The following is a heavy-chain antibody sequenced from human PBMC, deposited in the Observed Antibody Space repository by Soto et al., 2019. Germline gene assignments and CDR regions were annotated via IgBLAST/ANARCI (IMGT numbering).Heavy chain of an antibody. D-gene: IGHD3-3*01. CDR2: ISAYNGNT. J-gene: IGHJ6*03. CDR1: GYTFTSYG. CDR3: ARASNYDFWSGYLQLYYYYYLDV. V-gene: IGHV1-18*01. Sequence: ASVKVSCKASGYTFTSYGISWVRQAPGQGLEWMGWISAYNGNTNYAQKLQGRVTMTTDTSTSTAYMELRSLRSDDTAVYYCARASNYDFWSGYLQLYYYYYLDVWGKGTTVTVSS.